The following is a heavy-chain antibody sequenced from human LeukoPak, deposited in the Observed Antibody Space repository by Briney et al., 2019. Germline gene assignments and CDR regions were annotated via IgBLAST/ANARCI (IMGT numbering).Heavy chain of an antibody. CDR2: ITGSGDGT. V-gene: IGHV3-23*01. CDR3: AKDIVLMVYAQRGGGAFDI. CDR1: RFTFSNYA. D-gene: IGHD2-8*01. J-gene: IGHJ3*02. Sequence: PGGSLRLSCAASRFTFSNYAMSWVRQAPGKGLEWVSAITGSGDGTYYADSVKGRFTISRDNSKNTLYLQMNSLRAEDTAIYYCAKDIVLMVYAQRGGGAFDIWGQGTFVTVSS.